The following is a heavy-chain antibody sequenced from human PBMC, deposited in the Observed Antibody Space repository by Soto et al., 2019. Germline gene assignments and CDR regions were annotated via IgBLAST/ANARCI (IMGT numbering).Heavy chain of an antibody. J-gene: IGHJ5*02. CDR2: INHRRST. CDR3: ARRSVSGYDS. Sequence: QVQLPQWGAGLLRPSETLSLTCAVYGGSFSDYYWSWIRQSPGKGLEWIGEINHRRSTKYNSSLKSRLTISVDTSKNQFSLNLNSVTAADTAIYYCARRSVSGYDSWGQGTLVTVFS. V-gene: IGHV4-34*01. D-gene: IGHD5-12*01. CDR1: GGSFSDYY.